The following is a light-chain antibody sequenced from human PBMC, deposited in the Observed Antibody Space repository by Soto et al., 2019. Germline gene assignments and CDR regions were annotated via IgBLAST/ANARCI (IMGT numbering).Light chain of an antibody. CDR1: XGAVTSGHS. CDR2: STN. CDR3: LLYYGGTVI. Sequence: QAVVTQEPSLTVSPGGTVTLTCASXXGAVTSGHSPNWFQQKPGQAPRVLIYSTNNKVSWTPARFSGSLLGGKAALTLSGVXPXDXXDYYCLLYYGGTVIFGGGTKLTVL. J-gene: IGLJ2*01. V-gene: IGLV7-43*01.